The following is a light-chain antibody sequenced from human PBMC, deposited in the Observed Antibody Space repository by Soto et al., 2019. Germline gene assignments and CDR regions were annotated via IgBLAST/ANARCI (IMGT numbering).Light chain of an antibody. CDR1: QSITVW. CDR3: QQYSDSPGT. CDR2: DAS. J-gene: IGKJ1*01. V-gene: IGKV1-5*01. Sequence: DIQMTQSPSTVSASVGDRVTITCRASQSITVWLAWYQQKPGKAPKLLIYDASILYSGVPSRFSGSGSGTEFPLTISSLQPDDLAIYYCQQYSDSPGTFGQGTKVGIK.